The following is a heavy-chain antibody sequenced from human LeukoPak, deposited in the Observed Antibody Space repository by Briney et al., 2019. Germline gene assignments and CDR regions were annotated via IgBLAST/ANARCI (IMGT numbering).Heavy chain of an antibody. J-gene: IGHJ4*02. CDR1: GGSFSGYY. D-gene: IGHD4-23*01. CDR3: ARARWYTLL. Sequence: SETLSLTCAVYGGSFSGYYWSWIRQPPGKGLEWIGEINHSGSTNYNPSLKSRVTISVDTSKNQFSLKLSSVTAADTAVYYCARARWYTLLWGQETLVTVSS. V-gene: IGHV4-34*01. CDR2: INHSGST.